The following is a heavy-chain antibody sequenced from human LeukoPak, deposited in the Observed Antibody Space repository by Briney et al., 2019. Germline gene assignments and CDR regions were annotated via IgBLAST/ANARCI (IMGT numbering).Heavy chain of an antibody. Sequence: GGSLRLSCAASGFTFSSYAMSWVRQAPGKGLEWVSAISGSGGSTYYADSVKGRFTISRDNSKNTLYLQMNSLRAEDTAVYYCARIEHYYYYGMDVWGQGTTVTVSS. V-gene: IGHV3-23*01. CDR3: ARIEHYYYYGMDV. CDR2: ISGSGGST. J-gene: IGHJ6*02. CDR1: GFTFSSYA.